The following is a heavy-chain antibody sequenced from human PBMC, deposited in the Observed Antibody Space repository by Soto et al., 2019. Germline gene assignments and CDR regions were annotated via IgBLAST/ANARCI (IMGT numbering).Heavy chain of an antibody. V-gene: IGHV4-30-4*08. Sequence: SETLSLTCTVSGGSISSGGYYWSWIRQHPGKGLEWIGYIYYSGSTYYNPSLKSRVTISVDTSKNQFSLKLSSVTAADTAVYYRARGDYGGNSGAFDIWGQGTMVTV. CDR3: ARGDYGGNSGAFDI. J-gene: IGHJ3*02. CDR2: IYYSGST. CDR1: GGSISSGGYY. D-gene: IGHD4-17*01.